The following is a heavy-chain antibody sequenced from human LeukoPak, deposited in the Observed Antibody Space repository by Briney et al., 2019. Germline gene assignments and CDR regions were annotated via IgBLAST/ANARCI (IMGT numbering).Heavy chain of an antibody. D-gene: IGHD6-13*01. V-gene: IGHV3-9*01. CDR1: GFTFDDYA. Sequence: GGSLRLSCAASGFTFDDYAMHWVRQAPGKGLEWVSGISWNSGSIGYADSVKGRFTISRDNAKNSLYLQMNSLRAEDTALYYCAKDQQLVKVYYYGMDVWGQGTTVTVSS. J-gene: IGHJ6*02. CDR2: ISWNSGSI. CDR3: AKDQQLVKVYYYGMDV.